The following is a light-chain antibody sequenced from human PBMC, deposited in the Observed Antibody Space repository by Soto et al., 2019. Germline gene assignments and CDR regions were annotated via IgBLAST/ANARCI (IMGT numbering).Light chain of an antibody. V-gene: IGKV1-5*03. CDR2: KAS. Sequence: DIQMTQSPSTLTASVGDSVTITCRASQSISSWLAWYQQKPGKAPKLLIYKASALESGVPSSFSGSGSGTEFTLTISGLQPDDFATYYCQQYNSYPWTFGQGTKVDI. CDR3: QQYNSYPWT. CDR1: QSISSW. J-gene: IGKJ1*01.